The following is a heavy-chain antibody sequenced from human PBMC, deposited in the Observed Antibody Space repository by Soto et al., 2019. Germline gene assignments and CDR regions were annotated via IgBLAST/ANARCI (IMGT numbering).Heavy chain of an antibody. V-gene: IGHV3-30*18. Sequence: PGGSLRLSCAASGFTFSSYGMHWVRQAPGKGLEWVAGISYDGSNKYYADSVKGRFTISRDNSKNTLYLQMNSLRAAATAVYYCAKDLLLVLTWTGYSSTTAYYYYGMDVWGQGTTVTAYS. CDR1: GFTFSSYG. J-gene: IGHJ6*02. CDR3: AKDLLLVLTWTGYSSTTAYYYYGMDV. CDR2: ISYDGSNK. D-gene: IGHD3-3*01.